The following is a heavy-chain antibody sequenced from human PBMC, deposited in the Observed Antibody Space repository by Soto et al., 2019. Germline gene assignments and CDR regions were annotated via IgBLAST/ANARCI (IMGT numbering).Heavy chain of an antibody. D-gene: IGHD5-12*01. CDR2: IYYSGST. CDR1: GGSISYYY. CDR3: ARGGGYDGVFDY. Sequence: QVQLQESGPGLVKPSETLSLICTVSGGSISYYYWSWIRQSPGKGLEWIGYIYYSGSTNYHPSLKRRVTISLDTSKNQSSLKLSSVTAADTAVYYCARGGGYDGVFDYWGQGTLVTVSS. V-gene: IGHV4-59*01. J-gene: IGHJ4*02.